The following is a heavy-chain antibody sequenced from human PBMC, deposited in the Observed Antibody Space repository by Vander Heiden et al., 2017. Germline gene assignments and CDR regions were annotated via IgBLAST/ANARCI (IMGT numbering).Heavy chain of an antibody. Sequence: ELQLLESGGGLVQPGGSLGPSCAAPGFPFRRHGMKWVRRAPGKGIGWVSAMSGSGDSTCYADSVKGRFTISRDNSKNTLYLQMNSLRAEDTAVYYCAKQMWELTFEYWGQGTLVTVPS. CDR1: GFPFRRHG. J-gene: IGHJ4*02. V-gene: IGHV3-23*01. CDR2: MSGSGDST. CDR3: AKQMWELTFEY. D-gene: IGHD1-26*01.